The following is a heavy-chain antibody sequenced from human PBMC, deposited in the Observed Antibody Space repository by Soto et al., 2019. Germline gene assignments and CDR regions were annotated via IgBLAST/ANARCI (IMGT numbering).Heavy chain of an antibody. CDR1: GFSLTTDRVG. CDR2: IYWDDSK. J-gene: IGHJ4*02. V-gene: IGHV2-5*02. Sequence: QITLKESGPPLVKPTQTLTLTCTFSGFSLTTDRVGVGWIRQPPGEALEWLAVIYWDDSKTYRPSLESRLTITQDTSKTPVALTMTNIDSLDTATYYCAHAYGGRSLYWGQGTLVTVSS. CDR3: AHAYGGRSLY. D-gene: IGHD1-26*01.